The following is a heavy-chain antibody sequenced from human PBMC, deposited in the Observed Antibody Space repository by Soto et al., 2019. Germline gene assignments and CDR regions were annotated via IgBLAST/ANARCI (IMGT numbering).Heavy chain of an antibody. D-gene: IGHD4-17*01. V-gene: IGHV3-9*01. CDR1: GFTFDDYA. Sequence: EVQLVESGGGLVQPGRSLRLSCAASGFTFDDYAMHWVRQAPGKGLEWVSGISWNSGSIGYADSVKGRFTISRDNAKNSLYLQMNSLRAEDTALYYWATLTTVVTPGGYWGQGTLVTVSS. CDR2: ISWNSGSI. CDR3: ATLTTVVTPGGY. J-gene: IGHJ4*02.